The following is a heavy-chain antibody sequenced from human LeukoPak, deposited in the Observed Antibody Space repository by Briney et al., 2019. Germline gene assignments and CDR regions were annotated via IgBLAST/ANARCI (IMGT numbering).Heavy chain of an antibody. CDR1: GGSFSGYY. Sequence: SETLSLTCAVYGGSFSGYYWSWIRQPPGKGLEWIGEINHSGSTNYNPSLKSRVTISVDTSKNQFSLKLSPVTAADTAVYYCATATPGYCSSTSCRGGWFDPWGQGTLVTVSS. CDR2: INHSGST. D-gene: IGHD2-2*01. J-gene: IGHJ5*02. V-gene: IGHV4-34*01. CDR3: ATATPGYCSSTSCRGGWFDP.